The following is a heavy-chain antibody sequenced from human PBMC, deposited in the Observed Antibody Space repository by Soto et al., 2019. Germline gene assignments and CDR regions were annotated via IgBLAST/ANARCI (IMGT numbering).Heavy chain of an antibody. D-gene: IGHD6-6*01. CDR1: GVSISSHY. V-gene: IGHV4-4*07. Sequence: SETLTLTWAVSGVSISSHYGSWIRLPAGKGLEWIARVYTTGGTDYNPTLKMRVTSSKATSKNHLPMQLHSVTPEDTAVYDSARADSSSYYFDYWGQGTLVTLSS. CDR3: ARADSSSYYFDY. J-gene: IGHJ4*02. CDR2: VYTTGGT.